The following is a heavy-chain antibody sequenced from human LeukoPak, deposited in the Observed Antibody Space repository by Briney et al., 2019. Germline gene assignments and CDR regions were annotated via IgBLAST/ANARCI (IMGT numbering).Heavy chain of an antibody. J-gene: IGHJ4*02. V-gene: IGHV3-23*01. CDR2: ISGSGGST. Sequence: PGGSLRLSCAASGFTFSSYATSWVRQAPGKGLERVSAISGSGGSTYYAGSVKGRFTISRDNSKNTLYLQMNSLRAEDTAVYYCAKDPRRDGYNSYFDYWGQGTLVTVSS. CDR1: GFTFSSYA. CDR3: AKDPRRDGYNSYFDY. D-gene: IGHD5-12*01.